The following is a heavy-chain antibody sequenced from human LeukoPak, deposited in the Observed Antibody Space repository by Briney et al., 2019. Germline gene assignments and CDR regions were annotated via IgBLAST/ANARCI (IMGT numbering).Heavy chain of an antibody. V-gene: IGHV3-23*01. J-gene: IGHJ3*01. CDR2: ISGSGGAT. D-gene: IGHD4-17*01. CDR1: GFTFSSYA. Sequence: TGGSLRLSCAASGFTFSSYAMSWVRQAPGKGLEWVSAISGSGGATHYGDSVKGRFTISRDNSKNTLFLQMNSLRAEDTAVYYCAKGGTVTTGAFDFWGQGTMVTVSS. CDR3: AKGGTVTTGAFDF.